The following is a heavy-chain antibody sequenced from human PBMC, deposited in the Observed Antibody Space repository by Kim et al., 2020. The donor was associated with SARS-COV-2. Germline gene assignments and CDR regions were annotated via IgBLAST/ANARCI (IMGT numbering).Heavy chain of an antibody. CDR1: GDSVSSNSAA. J-gene: IGHJ6*02. CDR3: ARVSITMVRGVIIRHGMDV. V-gene: IGHV6-1*01. CDR2: TYYRSKWYN. D-gene: IGHD3-10*01. Sequence: SQTLSLTCAISGDSVSSNSAAWNWIRQSPSRGLEWLGRTYYRSKWYNDYAVSVKSRITINPDTSKNQFSPQLNSVTPEDTAVYYCARVSITMVRGVIIRHGMDVWGQGTTVTVSS.